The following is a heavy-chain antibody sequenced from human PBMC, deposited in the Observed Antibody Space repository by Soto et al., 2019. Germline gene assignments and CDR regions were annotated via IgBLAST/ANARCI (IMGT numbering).Heavy chain of an antibody. J-gene: IGHJ4*02. CDR2: ISYDGSNK. CDR1: GFTFSSYA. V-gene: IGHV3-30-3*01. Sequence: QVQLVESGGGVVQPGRSLRLSCAASGFTFSSYAMHWVRQAPGKGLEWVAVISYDGSNKYYADSVKGRFTISRDNSKNTLYLQMNSLGAEDTAVYYCARSVLYYYDSSGSFDYWGQGTLVTVSS. D-gene: IGHD3-22*01. CDR3: ARSVLYYYDSSGSFDY.